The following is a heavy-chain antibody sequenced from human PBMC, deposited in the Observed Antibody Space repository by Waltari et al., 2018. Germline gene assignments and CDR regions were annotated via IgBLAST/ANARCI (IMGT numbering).Heavy chain of an antibody. D-gene: IGHD3-10*01. Sequence: QVQLQQWGAGLLKPSETLSLTCAVYGGSFSGYYWSWIRQPPGKGLEWIGEINHSGITNYNPSLKSRVTISVDTSKNQFSLKLSSVTAADTAVYYCARGRSTIVRGVIVYYYYMDVWGKGTTVTVSS. J-gene: IGHJ6*03. CDR3: ARGRSTIVRGVIVYYYYMDV. V-gene: IGHV4-34*01. CDR1: GGSFSGYY. CDR2: INHSGIT.